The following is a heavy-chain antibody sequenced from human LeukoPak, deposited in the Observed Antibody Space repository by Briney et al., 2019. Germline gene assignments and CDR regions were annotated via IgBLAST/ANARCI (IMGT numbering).Heavy chain of an antibody. CDR1: GGSYC. CDR2: IYYSGST. V-gene: IGHV4-39*01. D-gene: IGHD1-26*01. J-gene: IGHJ4*02. Sequence: SETLSLTCTVSGGSYCWGWIRQPPGKRLEWIGSIYYSGSTYYNPSLKSRVTISVDTSKNQFSLKLSSVTAADTAVYYCARLVGATWEMSLDYWGQGTLVTVSS. CDR3: ARLVGATWEMSLDY.